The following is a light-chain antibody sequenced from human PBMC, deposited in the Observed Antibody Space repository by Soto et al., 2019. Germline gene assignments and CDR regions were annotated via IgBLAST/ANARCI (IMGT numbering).Light chain of an antibody. CDR1: SSDVGGYNY. CDR3: SSYTSSSTPDV. V-gene: IGLV2-14*01. CDR2: DVS. J-gene: IGLJ1*01. Sequence: QSVLTQPASVSGSPGQSITISCTGTSSDVGGYNYVSWYQQHPGKAPKLMIYDVSNRPSGVSNRFSGYKSGNTASLTISGLQAEDEADYYCSSYTSSSTPDVFGTGTKLTVL.